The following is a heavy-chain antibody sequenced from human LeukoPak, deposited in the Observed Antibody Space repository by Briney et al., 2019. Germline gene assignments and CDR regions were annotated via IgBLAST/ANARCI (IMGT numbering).Heavy chain of an antibody. J-gene: IGHJ4*02. D-gene: IGHD1-26*01. CDR1: GFTFSSYG. CDR3: AREDQWDQLHPAPYY. CDR2: ISYDGSNK. Sequence: PGGSLRLSCAASGFTFSSYGMHWVRQAPGKGLEWVAVISYDGSNKYYADSVKGRFTVSRDNSKNTLYLQMNSLRAEDTAVYYCAREDQWDQLHPAPYYWGQGTLVIVSS. V-gene: IGHV3-30*03.